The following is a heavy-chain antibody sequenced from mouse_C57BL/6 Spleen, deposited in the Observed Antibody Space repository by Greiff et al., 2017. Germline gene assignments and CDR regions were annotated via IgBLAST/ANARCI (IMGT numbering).Heavy chain of an antibody. Sequence: VKLMESGPGLVQPSQSLSITCTVSGFSLTSYGVHWVRQSPGKGLEWLGVIWSGGSTDYNAAFISRLSISKDNSKSQVFFKMNSLQADDTAIYYCARNPPGYGSSYGYFDVWGTGTTVTVSS. D-gene: IGHD1-1*01. J-gene: IGHJ1*03. CDR1: GFSLTSYG. CDR3: ARNPPGYGSSYGYFDV. V-gene: IGHV2-2*01. CDR2: IWSGGST.